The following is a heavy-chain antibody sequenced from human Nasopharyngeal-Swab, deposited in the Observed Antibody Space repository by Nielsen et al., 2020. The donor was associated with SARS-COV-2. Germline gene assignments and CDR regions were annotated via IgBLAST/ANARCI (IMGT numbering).Heavy chain of an antibody. J-gene: IGHJ6*04. Sequence: GESLKISCAASGFTFSSYAMHWVRQAPGKGLEWVAVISYDGSNKYYADSVKGRFTISRYNSKNTLYLQMNSLRADDTAVYYCARDLGDVWGKGTTVTVSS. CDR2: ISYDGSNK. CDR1: GFTFSSYA. V-gene: IGHV3-30-3*01. CDR3: ARDLGDV.